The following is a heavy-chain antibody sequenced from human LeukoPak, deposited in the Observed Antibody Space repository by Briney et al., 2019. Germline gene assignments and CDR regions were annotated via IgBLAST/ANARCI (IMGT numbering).Heavy chain of an antibody. V-gene: IGHV3-48*03. D-gene: IGHD3-10*01. CDR2: ISSSGSTI. Sequence: GALRLSCAASGFTFSSYEMNWVRQAPGKGLEWVSYISSSGSTIYYADSVKGRFTISRDNAKNTLYLQMNSPRAEDTAVYYCAKDWGTYFASGSSYFDYWGQGTLVTVSS. J-gene: IGHJ4*02. CDR1: GFTFSSYE. CDR3: AKDWGTYFASGSSYFDY.